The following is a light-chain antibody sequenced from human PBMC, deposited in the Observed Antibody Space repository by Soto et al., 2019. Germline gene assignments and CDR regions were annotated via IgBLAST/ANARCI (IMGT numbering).Light chain of an antibody. J-gene: IGKJ5*01. CDR3: QPVHTYPIT. CDR1: QAINNK. V-gene: IGKV1-9*01. CDR2: PEV. Sequence: IQLTQSPSSLSAFVGDRVTITCRASQAINNKVAWYQQKPGKAPDLLIYPEVTLEVGDARFSGTGSGTDFTLTISSLQPADSATYYCQPVHTYPITFGQGTRLEI.